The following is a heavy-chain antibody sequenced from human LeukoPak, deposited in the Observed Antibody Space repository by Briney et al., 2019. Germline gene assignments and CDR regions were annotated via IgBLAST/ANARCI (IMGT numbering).Heavy chain of an antibody. CDR1: GGSISSYY. CDR2: IYYSGST. CDR3: ARHKYSPYYDILTGLYELDY. D-gene: IGHD3-9*01. Sequence: PSETLSLTCTVSGGSISSYYWSWIRQPPGKGLEWIGYIYYSGSTNYNPSLKSRVTISVDTSKNQFSLKLSSVTAADTAVYYCARHKYSPYYDILTGLYELDYWGQGTLVTVSS. J-gene: IGHJ4*02. V-gene: IGHV4-59*08.